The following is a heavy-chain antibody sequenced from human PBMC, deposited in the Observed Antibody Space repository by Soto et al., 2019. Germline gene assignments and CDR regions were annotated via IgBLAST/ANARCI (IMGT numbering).Heavy chain of an antibody. D-gene: IGHD2-2*01. CDR1: GYTFTGYY. CDR2: INPNSGGT. Sequence: ASVKVSCKASGYTFTGYYMHWVRQAPGQGLEWMGWINPNSGGTNYAQKFQGRVTMTRDTSISTAYMELSRLRSDDTAAYYCARSHCSSTSCHGFDYYGMDVWGQGTTVTVSS. CDR3: ARSHCSSTSCHGFDYYGMDV. J-gene: IGHJ6*02. V-gene: IGHV1-2*02.